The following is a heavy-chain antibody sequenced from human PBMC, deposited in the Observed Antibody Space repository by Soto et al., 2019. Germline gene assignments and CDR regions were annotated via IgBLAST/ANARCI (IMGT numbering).Heavy chain of an antibody. D-gene: IGHD3-16*01. CDR2: IWYDGSNK. CDR1: GFTFSNVG. Sequence: QVQLVESGGGVVQPGRSLRLSCAASGFTFSNVGMHWVRQAPGKGLEWVAVIWYDGSNKYYAYAVKGRVTISRANSNNTVYLQMNSLRAEDTAVSSCARAAPQPEPYDFDYWGQGTLVTVSS. CDR3: ARAAPQPEPYDFDY. V-gene: IGHV3-33*01. J-gene: IGHJ4*02.